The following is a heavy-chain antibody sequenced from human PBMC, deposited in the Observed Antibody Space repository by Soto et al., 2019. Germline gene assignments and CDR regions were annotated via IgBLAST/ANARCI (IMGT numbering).Heavy chain of an antibody. V-gene: IGHV3-72*01. J-gene: IGHJ6*02. Sequence: GGSLRLSCAAAGFTFSDHYMDWVRQAPGKGLEWVGRSRDKANSYTTLYAASVKGRFTISRDDSKNSVYLQMNSLKTEDTAVYYCATGSGSYYYYYYGMDVWGQGTTVTVYS. CDR1: GFTFSDHY. CDR3: ATGSGSYYYYYYGMDV. D-gene: IGHD1-26*01. CDR2: SRDKANSYTT.